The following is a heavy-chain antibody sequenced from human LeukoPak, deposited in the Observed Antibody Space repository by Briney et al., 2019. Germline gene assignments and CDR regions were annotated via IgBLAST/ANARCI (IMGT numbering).Heavy chain of an antibody. CDR3: ARQIRYCSNGVCNKYFHH. Sequence: SETLSLTCPVPADSISSSSYSWGWIRQSPGKGLEWIGSMHYSGSISYNPSLKSRVTISVDTSKKQFSLSLSSVTVADTAVFFCARQIRYCSNGVCNKYFHHWGQGTLVTVSS. CDR2: MHYSGSI. J-gene: IGHJ1*01. D-gene: IGHD2-8*01. V-gene: IGHV4-39*01. CDR1: ADSISSSSYS.